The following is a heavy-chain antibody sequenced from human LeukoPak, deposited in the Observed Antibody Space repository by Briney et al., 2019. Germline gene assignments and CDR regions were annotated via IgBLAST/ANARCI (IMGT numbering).Heavy chain of an antibody. V-gene: IGHV3-30-3*01. CDR1: GFTFSSYA. Sequence: GGSLRLSCAASGFTFSSYAMHWVRQAPGKGLEWVAVISYDGSNKYYADSVKGRFTISRDNSKNTLYLQMNSLRAEDTAVYYCARGSWEPRGAFDIWGHGTMVTVSS. D-gene: IGHD1-26*01. CDR2: ISYDGSNK. J-gene: IGHJ3*02. CDR3: ARGSWEPRGAFDI.